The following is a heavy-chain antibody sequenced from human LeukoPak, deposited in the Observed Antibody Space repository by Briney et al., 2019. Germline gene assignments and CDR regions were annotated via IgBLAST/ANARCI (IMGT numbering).Heavy chain of an antibody. V-gene: IGHV1-2*02. CDR1: GYTFTGYY. CDR2: INPNSGGT. D-gene: IGHD2-2*01. J-gene: IGHJ4*02. Sequence: ASVKVSCKASGYTFTGYYMHWVRQAPGQGLEWMGWINPNSGGTNYAQKFQGRVTMTRDTSISTAYMELSRLRSDDTAVYYCARGDIVVVPAALGHFDYWGQGTLVTVSS. CDR3: ARGDIVVVPAALGHFDY.